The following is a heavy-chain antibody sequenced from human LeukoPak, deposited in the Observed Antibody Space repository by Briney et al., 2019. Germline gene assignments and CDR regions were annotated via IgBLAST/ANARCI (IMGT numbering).Heavy chain of an antibody. D-gene: IGHD2-2*01. CDR3: AKDRGIVVVPTLFDY. CDR2: ISGSGGTT. CDR1: GFTFSSYA. J-gene: IGHJ4*02. Sequence: GGSLRLSCAASGFTFSSYAMSWVRQAPGKGLEWVSGISGSGGTTRHADSVKGRFTISRDNSKNTLYLQMNSLRAEDTAVYYCAKDRGIVVVPTLFDYWGQGTLVTVSS. V-gene: IGHV3-23*01.